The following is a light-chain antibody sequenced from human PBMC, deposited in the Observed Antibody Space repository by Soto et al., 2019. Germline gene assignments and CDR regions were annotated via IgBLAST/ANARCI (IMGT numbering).Light chain of an antibody. V-gene: IGKV1-5*03. CDR1: QTISSW. CDR3: QHYNSYSEA. Sequence: DIQMTQSPSTLSGSVGDRVTITCRASQTISSWLAWYQQKPWKAPKLLIYKASTLKSGVPSRFSGSGSGTEFTLTISCLQTDDFATYYGQHYNSYSEAFGQGTKVERK. CDR2: KAS. J-gene: IGKJ1*01.